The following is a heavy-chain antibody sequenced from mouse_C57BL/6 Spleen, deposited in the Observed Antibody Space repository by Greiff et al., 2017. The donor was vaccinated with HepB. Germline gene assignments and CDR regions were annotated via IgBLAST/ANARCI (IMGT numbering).Heavy chain of an antibody. CDR2: IYPRDGST. Sequence: VKVVESGPELVKPGASVKLSCKASGYTFTSYDINWVKQRPGQGLEWIGWIYPRDGSTKYNEKFKGKATLTVDTSSSTAYMELHSLTSEDSAVYFCARSNYYGSSHWYFDVWGTGTTVTVSS. D-gene: IGHD1-1*01. V-gene: IGHV1-85*01. CDR3: ARSNYYGSSHWYFDV. J-gene: IGHJ1*03. CDR1: GYTFTSYD.